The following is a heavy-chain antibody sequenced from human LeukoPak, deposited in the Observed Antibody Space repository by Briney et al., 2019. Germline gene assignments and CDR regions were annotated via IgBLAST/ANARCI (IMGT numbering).Heavy chain of an antibody. CDR2: IYHSGST. J-gene: IGHJ3*02. V-gene: IGHV4-4*08. D-gene: IGHD1-26*01. Sequence: PSETLSLTCTVSGGSIRSYYWSWIRQSPGKGLEWIGYIYHSGSTNYNPSLKSRVTISVDTSKNQFSLKLSSVTAADTAVYYCASNAWELLLGDPAFDIWGQGTMVTVSS. CDR3: ASNAWELLLGDPAFDI. CDR1: GGSIRSYY.